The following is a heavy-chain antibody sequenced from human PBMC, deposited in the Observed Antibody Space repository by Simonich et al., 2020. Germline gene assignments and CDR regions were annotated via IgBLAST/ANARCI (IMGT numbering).Heavy chain of an antibody. CDR3: ARGLIGGSYYY. J-gene: IGHJ4*02. Sequence: QVQLQQWGAGLLKPSETLSLTCAVYGGSFSGYYWSGFRQPPGKGLEWIGEINHSGITNYNPSLKSRVTISVDTSENQFSLKLSSVTAADTAVYYCARGLIGGSYYYWGQGTLVTVSS. CDR1: GGSFSGYY. CDR2: INHSGIT. D-gene: IGHD1-26*01. V-gene: IGHV4-34*01.